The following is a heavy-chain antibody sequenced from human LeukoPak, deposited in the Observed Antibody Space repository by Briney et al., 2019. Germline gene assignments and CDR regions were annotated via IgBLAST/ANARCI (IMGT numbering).Heavy chain of an antibody. CDR3: ARRAGGPRPLDY. D-gene: IGHD4-23*01. CDR1: GFTFSTYG. J-gene: IGHJ4*02. V-gene: IGHV3-33*01. CDR2: IWYDGSKT. Sequence: GGSLRLSCEASGFTFSTYGMHWVRQAPGKGLEWVAIIWYDGSKTDYADSVKGRFTISRDNSKNILYLQVNSLRAEDTAVYYCARRAGGPRPLDYWGQGTLVTVSS.